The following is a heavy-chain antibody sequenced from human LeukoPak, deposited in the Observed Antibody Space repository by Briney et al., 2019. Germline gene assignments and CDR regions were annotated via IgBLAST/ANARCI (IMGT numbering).Heavy chain of an antibody. CDR1: GFTFSSYA. J-gene: IGHJ6*02. D-gene: IGHD3-10*01. V-gene: IGHV3-23*01. CDR2: ISGSGGST. CDR3: AKDPVGMPHPYYYGSGSYYNQPGALDGMDV. Sequence: GGSLRLSCAASGFTFSSYAMSWVRQAPGKGLEWVSAISGSGGSTYYADSVKGRFTISRDNSKNTLYLQMNSLRAEDTAVYYCAKDPVGMPHPYYYGSGSYYNQPGALDGMDVWGQGTTVTVSS.